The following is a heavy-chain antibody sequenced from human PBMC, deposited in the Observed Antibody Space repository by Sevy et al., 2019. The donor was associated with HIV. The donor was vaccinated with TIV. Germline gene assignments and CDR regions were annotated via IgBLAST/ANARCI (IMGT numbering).Heavy chain of an antibody. CDR3: ARTGRIAAAGLFDY. D-gene: IGHD6-13*01. CDR2: ISGSGGST. J-gene: IGHJ4*02. Sequence: GGSLRLSCAASGFTFSSYAMSWVRQAPGKGLEWVSAISGSGGSTYYADAGKGRFTTSRDNSKNTLYLQMNSLRAEDTAVYYCARTGRIAAAGLFDYWGQGTLVTVSS. CDR1: GFTFSSYA. V-gene: IGHV3-23*01.